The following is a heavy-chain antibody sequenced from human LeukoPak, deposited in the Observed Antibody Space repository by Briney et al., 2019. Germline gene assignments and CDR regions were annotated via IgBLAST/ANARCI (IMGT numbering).Heavy chain of an antibody. D-gene: IGHD3-9*01. V-gene: IGHV3-21*01. CDR3: ARADSDDILTGYWSPNWFDP. Sequence: GGSLRLSCAASGFTFSSYSMSWVRQAPGKGLEWVSSISSSSSYIYYADSVKGRFTISRDNAKNSLYLQMNSLRAEDTAVYYCARADSDDILTGYWSPNWFDPWGQGTLVTVSS. CDR2: ISSSSSYI. J-gene: IGHJ5*02. CDR1: GFTFSSYS.